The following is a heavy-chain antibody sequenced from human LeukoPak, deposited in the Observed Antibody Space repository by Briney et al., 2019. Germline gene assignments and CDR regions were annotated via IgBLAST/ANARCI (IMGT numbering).Heavy chain of an antibody. Sequence: GGSLRLSCAASGFTFSGSARNWVRQASGKGLEWIGRIRSRTHDYATAYPESVKGRFTISRDDLKNTAYLQMNSLKTEDTAAYDCSSLRLDYGCSLDGVDIWGQGTMVTVSS. CDR3: SSLRLDYGCSLDGVDI. D-gene: IGHD3-10*01. CDR2: IRSRTHDYAT. V-gene: IGHV3-73*01. CDR1: GFTFSGSA. J-gene: IGHJ3*02.